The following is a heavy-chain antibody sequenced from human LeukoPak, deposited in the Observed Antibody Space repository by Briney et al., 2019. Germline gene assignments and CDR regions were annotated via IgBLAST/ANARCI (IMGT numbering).Heavy chain of an antibody. CDR1: QFTFSSYW. CDR2: ITSDGSST. D-gene: IGHD5-12*01. CDR3: ARDGSLPDY. Sequence: PGGSLRLSCAASQFTFSSYWMHWVRQAPGKGLVWVSFITSDGSSTSYADYVKGRFTISRENARNMMYLKMNSLRAEATAVYYCARDGSLPDYWGQGTLVTVSS. J-gene: IGHJ4*02. V-gene: IGHV3-74*01.